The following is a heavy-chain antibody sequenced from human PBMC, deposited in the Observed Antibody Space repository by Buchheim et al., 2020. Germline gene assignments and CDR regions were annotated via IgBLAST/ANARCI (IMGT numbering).Heavy chain of an antibody. D-gene: IGHD1-26*01. V-gene: IGHV4-61*02. CDR1: GGSISSGTYC. CDR3: ARRTPSGSYNYFDY. J-gene: IGHJ4*02. Sequence: QVQLQESGPGLVKPSQTLSLTCTVSGGSISSGTYCWTWIRQPAGKGLEWIGRIYTSGSTNYNPSLKSRVTMSLDTSKNQFPLKLSSVTAADTAVYYCARRTPSGSYNYFDYWGQGTL. CDR2: IYTSGST.